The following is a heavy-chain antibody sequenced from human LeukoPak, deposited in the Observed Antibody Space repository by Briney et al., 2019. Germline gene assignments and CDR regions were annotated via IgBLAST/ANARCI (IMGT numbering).Heavy chain of an antibody. CDR1: GYTFTSYG. V-gene: IGHV1-18*01. CDR2: ISAYNGNT. CDR3: ARDLQRGYSSGWFPRVGY. J-gene: IGHJ4*02. D-gene: IGHD6-19*01. Sequence: GASVKVSCKASGYTFTSYGISWVRQAPGQGLEWMGWISAYNGNTNYAQKLQGRVTMTTDTSTSTAYMELRSLRSDDTAVYYCARDLQRGYSSGWFPRVGYWGQGTLVTVSS.